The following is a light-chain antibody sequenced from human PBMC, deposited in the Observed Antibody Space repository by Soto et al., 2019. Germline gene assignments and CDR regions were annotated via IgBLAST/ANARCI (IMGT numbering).Light chain of an antibody. CDR3: QHHYSTPPA. J-gene: IGKJ4*02. CDR1: QSVLYSSNNKNY. Sequence: DIVMTQSPDSLAVSLGEGATINCKSSQSVLYSSNNKNYLTWYQQKPGQPPRLLIYWASTRESGVPDRFSGSGSGTDFTLTISSLQAEDVAVYYCQHHYSTPPAFGGGTKVEIK. CDR2: WAS. V-gene: IGKV4-1*01.